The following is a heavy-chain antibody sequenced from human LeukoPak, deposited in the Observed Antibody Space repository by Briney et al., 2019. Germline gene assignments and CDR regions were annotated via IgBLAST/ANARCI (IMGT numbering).Heavy chain of an antibody. D-gene: IGHD3-3*01. V-gene: IGHV3-21*01. J-gene: IGHJ4*02. CDR3: ARLDFWSGYYTHDY. CDR2: ISSSSSYI. CDR1: GFTFSSYS. Sequence: GGSLRLSCAASGFTFSSYSMNWVRQAPGKGLEWVSSISSSSSYIYYADSVKGRFTISRDNAKNSLYLQMNSLRAEDTAVYYYARLDFWSGYYTHDYWGQGTLVTVSS.